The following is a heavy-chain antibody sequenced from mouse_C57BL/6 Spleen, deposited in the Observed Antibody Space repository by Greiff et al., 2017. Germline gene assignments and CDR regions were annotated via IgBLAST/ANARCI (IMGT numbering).Heavy chain of an antibody. CDR3: ARDYDYDGYFDY. D-gene: IGHD2-4*01. CDR2: IYPGSGST. CDR1: GYTFTSYW. Sequence: VQLQQPGAELVKPGASVKMSCKASGYTFTSYWITWVKQRPGQGLEWIGDIYPGSGSTNYNEKFKSKATLTVDTSSSTAYMQLSSLTSEDSAVYYCARDYDYDGYFDYWGQGTTLTVSS. J-gene: IGHJ2*01. V-gene: IGHV1-55*01.